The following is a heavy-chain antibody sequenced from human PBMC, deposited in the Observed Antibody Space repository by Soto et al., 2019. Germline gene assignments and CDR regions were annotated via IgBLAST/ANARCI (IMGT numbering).Heavy chain of an antibody. J-gene: IGHJ4*02. Sequence: EVQLVESGGGLVKPGGSLRLSCAASGFTFSNAWLSWVRQAPGRGLEWVGRIKSKTDDGTTDYAAPVKGRFTISRDDSKNTLNLQMNSLQTEDTAVYYCTTDRCISITCPAHWGQGTLVTVSS. CDR1: GFTFSNAW. D-gene: IGHD2-2*01. CDR3: TTDRCISITCPAH. CDR2: IKSKTDDGTT. V-gene: IGHV3-15*01.